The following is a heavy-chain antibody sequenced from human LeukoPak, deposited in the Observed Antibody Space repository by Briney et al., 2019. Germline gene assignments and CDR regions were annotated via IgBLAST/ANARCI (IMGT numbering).Heavy chain of an antibody. J-gene: IGHJ4*02. CDR3: ARVDSSGCVN. V-gene: IGHV3-74*01. CDR1: GFTFSTYW. CDR2: INSDGSGT. Sequence: GGSLRLSCAASGFTFSTYWMYWVRQAPGKGPVWVSRINSDGSGTVYADHVKGRFTISRDNAKNTLYLQMNSLRAEDTAIYYCARVDSSGCVNWGQGTLVTVSS. D-gene: IGHD6-19*01.